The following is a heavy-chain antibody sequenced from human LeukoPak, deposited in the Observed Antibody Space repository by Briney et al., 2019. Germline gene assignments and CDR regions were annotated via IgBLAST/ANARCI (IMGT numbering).Heavy chain of an antibody. CDR1: GYTFTGYY. V-gene: IGHV1-2*02. D-gene: IGHD3-3*01. J-gene: IGHJ6*02. CDR2: INPNSGSK. CDR3: ARGEDLRFLEWLLLDYGMDV. Sequence: ASVKVSCKASGYTFTGYYMHWVRQAPGQGLEWTGGINPNSGSKNYAQKFQGRVTMTRDTSISTAYMELSRLRSDDTAVYYCARGEDLRFLEWLLLDYGMDVWGQGTTVTVCS.